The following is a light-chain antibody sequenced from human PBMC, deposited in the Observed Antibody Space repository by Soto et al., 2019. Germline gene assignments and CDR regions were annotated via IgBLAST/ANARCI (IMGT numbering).Light chain of an antibody. CDR3: SSYAGSSNV. J-gene: IGLJ1*01. CDR2: EVN. Sequence: SALTQPRSASGSPGQSVAISCTGTSSDVGGYNYVSWYQQHPGKAPKLMIYEVNKRPSGLPDRFSGSKSGNTASLTVSGLQAEDEADYYCSSYAGSSNVFGTGTKVTVL. V-gene: IGLV2-8*01. CDR1: SSDVGGYNY.